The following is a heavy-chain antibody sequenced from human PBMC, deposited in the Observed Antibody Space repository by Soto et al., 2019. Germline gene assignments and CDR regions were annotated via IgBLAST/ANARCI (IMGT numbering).Heavy chain of an antibody. V-gene: IGHV3-21*01. CDR3: ASFLGCYDSSGYYFAASGMDV. Sequence: GGSLRLSCAASGFTFSSYSMNWVRQAPGKGLEWVSSISSSSSYIYYADSVKGRFTISRDNAKNSLYLQMNSLRAEDTAVYYCASFLGCYDSSGYYFAASGMDVWGQGTTVTVSS. CDR2: ISSSSSYI. D-gene: IGHD3-22*01. J-gene: IGHJ6*02. CDR1: GFTFSSYS.